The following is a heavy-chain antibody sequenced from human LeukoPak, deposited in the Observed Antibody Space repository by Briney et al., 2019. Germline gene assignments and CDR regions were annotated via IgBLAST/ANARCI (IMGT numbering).Heavy chain of an antibody. V-gene: IGHV1-46*01. J-gene: IGHJ4*02. Sequence: ASVKVSCKASGYTFTSYYMHWVRQAPGQGLEWMGIINPSGGSTSYAQKFQGRVTMTRDMSTSTVYMGLSSLRSEDTAVYYCARGAPYYDFWSGYYTSGSFVDYWGQGTLVTVSS. CDR1: GYTFTSYY. D-gene: IGHD3-3*01. CDR2: INPSGGST. CDR3: ARGAPYYDFWSGYYTSGSFVDY.